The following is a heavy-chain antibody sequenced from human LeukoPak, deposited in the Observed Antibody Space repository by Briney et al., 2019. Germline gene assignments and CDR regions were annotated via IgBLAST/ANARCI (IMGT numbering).Heavy chain of an antibody. V-gene: IGHV3-23*01. CDR1: GFTFSSYA. J-gene: IGHJ3*02. CDR3: AKLGYCGGDCHLGAFDI. CDR2: ISGSGGST. Sequence: AGGSLRLSCAASGFTFSSYAMSWVRLAPGKGLEWVSAISGSGGSTYYADSVKGRFTISRDNSKNTLYLQMNSLRAEDTAVYYCAKLGYCGGDCHLGAFDIWGQGTMVTVSS. D-gene: IGHD2-21*02.